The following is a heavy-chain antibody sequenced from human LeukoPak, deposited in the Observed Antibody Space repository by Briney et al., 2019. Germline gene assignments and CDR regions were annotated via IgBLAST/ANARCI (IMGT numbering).Heavy chain of an antibody. CDR1: GFTFSSYS. CDR2: ISSSSSYI. Sequence: TGGSLRLSCAASGFTFSSYSMNWVGQAPGKGLEWVSSISSSSSYIYYADSVKGRFTISRDNAKNSLYLQMNSLRAEDTAVYYCARTDMVRGVYYFDYWGQGTLVTVSS. V-gene: IGHV3-21*01. CDR3: ARTDMVRGVYYFDY. J-gene: IGHJ4*02. D-gene: IGHD3-10*01.